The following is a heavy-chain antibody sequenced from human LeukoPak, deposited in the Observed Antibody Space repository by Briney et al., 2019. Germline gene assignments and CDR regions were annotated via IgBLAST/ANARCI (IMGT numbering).Heavy chain of an antibody. CDR1: AFIFSGHW. CDR2: IKEDGSER. CDR3: ARATYCGGDCYWYYFDY. Sequence: PGGSLRPSCEGSAFIFSGHWMNWVRQTPGKGLEWVASIKEDGSERQYVDSVKGRFSISRDNTKGSLFLQLNSLRAEDTAVYYCARATYCGGDCYWYYFDYWGQGTLVTVSS. V-gene: IGHV3-7*03. D-gene: IGHD2-21*02. J-gene: IGHJ4*02.